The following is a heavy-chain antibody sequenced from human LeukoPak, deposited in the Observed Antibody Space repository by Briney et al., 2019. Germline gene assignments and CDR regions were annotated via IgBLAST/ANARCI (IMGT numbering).Heavy chain of an antibody. J-gene: IGHJ4*02. CDR3: ARHVIVGATSPFDY. CDR1: GYSITSDYY. V-gene: IGHV4-38-2*02. D-gene: IGHD1-26*01. CDR2: FYHGGST. Sequence: SSETLSLTCTVSGYSITSDYYWGWIRQPPGKGLEWIGSFYHGGSTYYNPSLKSRVTISVDTSKNQFSLKLSSVTAADTAVYYCARHVIVGATSPFDYWGQGTLVTVSS.